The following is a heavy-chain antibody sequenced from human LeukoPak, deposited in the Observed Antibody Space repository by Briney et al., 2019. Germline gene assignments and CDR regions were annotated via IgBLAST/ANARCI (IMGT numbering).Heavy chain of an antibody. CDR1: GYTFTGYY. J-gene: IGHJ4*02. D-gene: IGHD3-22*01. CDR3: ARERANHYYDSSGYYGDY. V-gene: IGHV1-2*02. CDR2: INPNSGGT. Sequence: ASVKVSCRASGYTFTGYYMHWVRQAPGQGLEWVGWINPNSGGTNYAQKFQGRVTMTRDTSISKAYMELSRLRSDDTAVYYCARERANHYYDSSGYYGDYWGQGTLVTVSS.